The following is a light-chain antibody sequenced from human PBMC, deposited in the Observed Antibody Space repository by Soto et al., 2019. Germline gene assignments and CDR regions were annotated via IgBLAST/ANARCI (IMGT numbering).Light chain of an antibody. CDR1: SSDVGSFNL. V-gene: IGLV2-23*02. CDR2: EVI. Sequence: QSALTQPASVSGSPGQSITISCTGTSSDVGSFNLVSWYQHHPGKVPKLIIYEVIKRPSGVSNRFSGSKSGNTASLTISGLRAEDEADYYCCSYAGSRTLVFGGGTKLTVL. J-gene: IGLJ2*01. CDR3: CSYAGSRTLV.